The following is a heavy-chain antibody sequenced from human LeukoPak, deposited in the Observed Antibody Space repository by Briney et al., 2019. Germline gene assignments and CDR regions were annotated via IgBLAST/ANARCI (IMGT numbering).Heavy chain of an antibody. Sequence: GGSLRLSCSASGFTFPTYWMISVRHVPGEGLVYVSHMNHDGTTTNYADSVKGRFTMSGDNARNTVFLQMDSLRAEDTAVYYCGRDNYGSIDYWGQGIPVTVSS. CDR3: GRDNYGSIDY. CDR2: MNHDGTTT. V-gene: IGHV3-74*01. CDR1: GFTFPTYW. J-gene: IGHJ4*02. D-gene: IGHD3-10*01.